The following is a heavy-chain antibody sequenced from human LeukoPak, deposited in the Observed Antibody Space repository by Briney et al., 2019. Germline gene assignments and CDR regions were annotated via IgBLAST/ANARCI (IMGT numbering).Heavy chain of an antibody. D-gene: IGHD1-26*01. CDR1: GFTFSGSA. CDR2: IRSKANSYAT. Sequence: GGSLRLSCAASGFTFSGSAMHWVRQASGKGLEWVGRIRSKANSYATAYAASVKGRFTISRDDSKNTAYLQMNSLKTEDTAVYYCTTDRRYSGSYWFDYWGQGTLVTVSS. V-gene: IGHV3-73*01. CDR3: TTDRRYSGSYWFDY. J-gene: IGHJ4*02.